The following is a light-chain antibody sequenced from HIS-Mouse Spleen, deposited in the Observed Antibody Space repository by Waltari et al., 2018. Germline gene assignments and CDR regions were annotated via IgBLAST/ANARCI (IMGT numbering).Light chain of an antibody. CDR3: YSTDSSGNHRV. J-gene: IGLJ2*01. Sequence: SYELTQPPSVSVSPGQTARITCSGDALPNKYPYWYQQKPGQAPVLVIYEDSKRPSGTPERFSGSSSGTMATLTISGAQVEDEADYYCYSTDSSGNHRVFGGGTKLTVL. CDR1: ALPNKY. V-gene: IGLV3-10*01. CDR2: EDS.